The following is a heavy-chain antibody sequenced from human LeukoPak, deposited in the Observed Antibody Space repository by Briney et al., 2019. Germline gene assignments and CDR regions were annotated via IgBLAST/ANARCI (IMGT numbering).Heavy chain of an antibody. CDR2: IYYSGTT. J-gene: IGHJ3*01. CDR1: GGSINYHY. V-gene: IGHV4-59*11. CDR3: ARRLDNDSSGYHDTFDV. D-gene: IGHD3-22*01. Sequence: SETLSLTCAASGGSINYHYWSWIRQPPGKGLEWIGFIYYSGTTNYNPSLQSRITISVDTSKNHFSLKLTSVTAADTAVYYCARRLDNDSSGYHDTFDVWGQGTMVTVSS.